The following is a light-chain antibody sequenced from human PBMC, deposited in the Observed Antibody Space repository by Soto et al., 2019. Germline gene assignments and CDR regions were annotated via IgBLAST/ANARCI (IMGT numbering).Light chain of an antibody. Sequence: ENVLTQSPATLALSPGERATLSRRATQSVSSYLAWYQQKPGQAPRLLIYDASNRATGIPARFSGSGSGTDFTLTISSLEPEDFAVYYCQQRSNWPITFGQGTRLEIK. CDR1: QSVSSY. CDR2: DAS. J-gene: IGKJ5*01. V-gene: IGKV3-11*01. CDR3: QQRSNWPIT.